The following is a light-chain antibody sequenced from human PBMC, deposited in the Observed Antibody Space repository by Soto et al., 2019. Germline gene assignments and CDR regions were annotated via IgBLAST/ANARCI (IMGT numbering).Light chain of an antibody. CDR3: QQLNSYQIT. CDR2: GEY. Sequence: DIQLTQSPSFMSASVGDRVTITCRASQGIRSYLAWYQQRPVKAHELLIYGEYTLRPGGASRFSGSGSGTEFTLTIRSMQPEEFATYYCQQLNSYQITCGQGKRREIK. CDR1: QGIRSY. V-gene: IGKV1-9*01. J-gene: IGKJ5*01.